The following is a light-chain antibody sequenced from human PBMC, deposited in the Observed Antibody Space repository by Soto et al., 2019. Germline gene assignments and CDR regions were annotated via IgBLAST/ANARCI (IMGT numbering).Light chain of an antibody. Sequence: EIVLTQSPGTLSLSPGERATLSCRASQSVSSNYLAWYQQKPGQAPKVLIYRASIRATGIPDRFTGSGSGTDFTLTISSLQPEDFATYYCQQTYNTLPSTFGQGTRLEIK. J-gene: IGKJ5*01. CDR3: QQTYNTLPST. CDR1: QSVSSNY. V-gene: IGKV3-20*01. CDR2: RAS.